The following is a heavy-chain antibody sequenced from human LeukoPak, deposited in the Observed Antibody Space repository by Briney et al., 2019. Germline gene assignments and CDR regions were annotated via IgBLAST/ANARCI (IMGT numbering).Heavy chain of an antibody. Sequence: SETLSLTCSVSGGSISSGSYYWGWIRQPPGKDLEWVGSMYHSGGSYYNASLKSRVTMSLDTSKNQFFLNLSSVTAADTAVYYCVRDRGYTSGPFDYWGQGTLVTVSS. CDR1: GGSISSGSYY. V-gene: IGHV4-39*07. D-gene: IGHD6-19*01. CDR2: MYHSGGS. CDR3: VRDRGYTSGPFDY. J-gene: IGHJ4*02.